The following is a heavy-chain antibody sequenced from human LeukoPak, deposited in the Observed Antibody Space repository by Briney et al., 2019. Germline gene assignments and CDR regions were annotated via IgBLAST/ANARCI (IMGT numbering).Heavy chain of an antibody. Sequence: SETLSLTCTVSGGSISSYYWSWIRQPPGKGLEWIGYIYYSGSTNYNPSLKSRVTISVDTSKNQFSLKLSSVTAADTAVYYCARILDDYDSSGYADYWGQGTLVTVSS. V-gene: IGHV4-59*01. CDR2: IYYSGST. D-gene: IGHD3-22*01. J-gene: IGHJ4*02. CDR3: ARILDDYDSSGYADY. CDR1: GGSISSYY.